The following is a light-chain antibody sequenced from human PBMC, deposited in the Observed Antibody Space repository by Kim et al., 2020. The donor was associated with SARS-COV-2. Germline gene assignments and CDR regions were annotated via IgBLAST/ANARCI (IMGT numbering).Light chain of an antibody. CDR2: GAS. CDR3: QQYGSSPYT. J-gene: IGKJ2*01. CDR1: QSGSGTY. V-gene: IGKV3-20*01. Sequence: EIVLTQSPGTLSLSPGERATLSCRASQSGSGTYLAWYQQKPGQAPRLLIYGASSRASGIADRFSGSGSGTDFTLTISGLEPEDFAVYYCQQYGSSPYTFGQGTKLE.